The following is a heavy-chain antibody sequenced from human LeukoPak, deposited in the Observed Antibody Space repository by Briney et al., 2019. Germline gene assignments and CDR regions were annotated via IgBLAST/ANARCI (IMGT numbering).Heavy chain of an antibody. V-gene: IGHV4-59*01. CDR2: VYYSGST. Sequence: TSETLSLTXTVSGGSISNYYWTWIWQPPGKGLEWIGYVYYSGSTNYNPSLKGRVTISVDTSKNQFSLKLSSVTAADTAVYYCARSKYHLLYWGQGTLVTVSS. CDR1: GGSISNYY. J-gene: IGHJ4*02. D-gene: IGHD2-2*01. CDR3: ARSKYHLLY.